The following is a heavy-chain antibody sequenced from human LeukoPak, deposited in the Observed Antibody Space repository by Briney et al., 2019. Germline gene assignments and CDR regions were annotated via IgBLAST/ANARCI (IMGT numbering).Heavy chain of an antibody. CDR3: ARGYYPPRLDIDL. D-gene: IGHD3-10*01. J-gene: IGHJ2*01. V-gene: IGHV4-34*01. CDR1: GGSFSSYS. Sequence: NSSETLSLTCALYGGSFSSYSWGWTWIRQTPEKGLEWIGEIIEKGNANYNPSLKSRVTIDLDTSKNQFSLKLTSMTAADTAMYYCARGYYPPRLDIDLWGRGTLVTVSS. CDR2: IIEKGNA.